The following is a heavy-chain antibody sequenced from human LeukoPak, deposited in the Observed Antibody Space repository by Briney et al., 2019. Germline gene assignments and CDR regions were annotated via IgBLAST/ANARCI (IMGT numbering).Heavy chain of an antibody. CDR2: IYASGST. J-gene: IGHJ4*02. Sequence: SETLSPTCTVSGGSISSGSYYWSWIRQPAGKGLEWIGRIYASGSTNYNPSLKSRVTISVDTSKNQFSLKLSSVTAADTAVYYCARDAGNDFWSGSPYYFDYWGQGTLVTVSS. D-gene: IGHD3-3*01. V-gene: IGHV4-61*02. CDR3: ARDAGNDFWSGSPYYFDY. CDR1: GGSISSGSYY.